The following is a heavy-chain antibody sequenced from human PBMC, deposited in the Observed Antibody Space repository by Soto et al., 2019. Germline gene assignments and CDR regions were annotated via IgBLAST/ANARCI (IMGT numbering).Heavy chain of an antibody. CDR3: ARDTFGGAYDFWH. CDR1: GFTVSNFY. CDR2: ISSGGST. V-gene: IGHV3-66*01. Sequence: EVQLVESGGGSVQPGGSLRLSCAASGFTVSNFYMTWVRQAPGKGLEWVSVISSGGSTYYADSVKGRFTISRDNSKNTLYLEMNSLRAGDTAVYYCARDTFGGAYDFWHGGQGTLVTVSS. D-gene: IGHD3-3*01. J-gene: IGHJ4*02.